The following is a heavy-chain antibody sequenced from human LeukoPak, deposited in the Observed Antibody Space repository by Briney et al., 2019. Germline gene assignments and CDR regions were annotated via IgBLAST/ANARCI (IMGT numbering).Heavy chain of an antibody. CDR1: GGSFSGYY. CDR2: INHSGST. D-gene: IGHD3-16*02. J-gene: IGHJ4*02. Sequence: SETLSLTCAVYGGSFSGYYWSWIRQPPGKGLEWIGEINHSGSTNYNPSLKSRVTISVDTSKNQFSLKLSSVTAADTAVYYCASGRTYDYVWGSYQNFDYWGQGTLVTVSS. CDR3: ASGRTYDYVWGSYQNFDY. V-gene: IGHV4-34*01.